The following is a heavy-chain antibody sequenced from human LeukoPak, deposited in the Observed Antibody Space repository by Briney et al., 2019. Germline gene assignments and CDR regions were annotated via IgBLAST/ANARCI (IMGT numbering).Heavy chain of an antibody. J-gene: IGHJ4*02. V-gene: IGHV3-21*01. CDR1: GFTFSDYI. CDR2: ISGSSSYI. CDR3: ARAYYDFWSGSSSQWFDY. D-gene: IGHD3-3*01. Sequence: GGSLRLSCAVSGFTFSDYIINWVRQAPGKGLEWVSSISGSSSYIYYADSVKGRFTISRDNAKNSLYLQMNSLRVEDTAVYYCARAYYDFWSGSSSQWFDYWGQGTLVTVSS.